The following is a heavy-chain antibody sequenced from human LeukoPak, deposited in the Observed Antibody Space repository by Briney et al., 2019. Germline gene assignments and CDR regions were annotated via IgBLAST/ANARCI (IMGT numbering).Heavy chain of an antibody. Sequence: QPGGSLRLSCAASGFTFSSYAMSWVRQAPGEGLEWVSAISGSGGSTYYADSVKGRFTISRDNAKNSLYLQMNGLRAEDTAVYYCAISREATSDFWGQGTLVTVSS. J-gene: IGHJ4*02. CDR3: AISREATSDF. D-gene: IGHD5-12*01. CDR1: GFTFSSYA. V-gene: IGHV3-23*01. CDR2: ISGSGGST.